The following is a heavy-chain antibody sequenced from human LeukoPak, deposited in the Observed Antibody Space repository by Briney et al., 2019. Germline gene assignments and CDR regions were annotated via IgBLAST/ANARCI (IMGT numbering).Heavy chain of an antibody. CDR1: GYTFTSYD. CDR2: MNPKRGNT. D-gene: IGHD3-22*01. CDR3: ARGSLVGYYDSSGYYYLVDY. V-gene: IGHV1-8*01. J-gene: IGHJ4*02. Sequence: AXXKVSCKASGYTFTSYDINWVRQAAGQGLEWMGWMNPKRGNTVYAQKFQGRVTMTRNTYISTAYMEVSRLRSEETAVYYCARGSLVGYYDSSGYYYLVDYWGQGTLVTVSS.